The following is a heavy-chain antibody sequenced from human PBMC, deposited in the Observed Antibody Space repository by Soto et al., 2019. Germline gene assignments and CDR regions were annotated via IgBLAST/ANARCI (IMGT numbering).Heavy chain of an antibody. CDR1: GFTFSSYW. D-gene: IGHD2-2*01. CDR3: AKGLTTNCYVGLDY. J-gene: IGHJ4*02. V-gene: IGHV3-74*01. CDR2: ISGNGNIT. Sequence: GGSLRLSCAASGFTFSSYWMHWVRQAPGKGLEWVSRISGNGNITTYADSVKGRFTISRDNSKNTLYLQMNSLRAEDTAVYYCAKGLTTNCYVGLDYWGQGTLVTVSS.